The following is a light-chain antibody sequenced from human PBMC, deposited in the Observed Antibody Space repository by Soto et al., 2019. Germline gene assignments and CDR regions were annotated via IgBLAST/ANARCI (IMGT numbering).Light chain of an antibody. J-gene: IGKJ4*01. CDR1: QSVSSSY. Sequence: EIVLTQSPGTLSLSPGERATLSCRASQSVSSSYLAWYQQKPGQAPRILIYGASSRATGSPDRFSGSGSGTNVTLTISRLEPEDFAVYYCQQYGRSPPITFGGGTKVEIK. CDR3: QQYGRSPPIT. CDR2: GAS. V-gene: IGKV3-20*01.